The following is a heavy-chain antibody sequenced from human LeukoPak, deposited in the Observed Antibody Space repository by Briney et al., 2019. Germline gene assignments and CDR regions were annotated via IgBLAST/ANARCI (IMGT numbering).Heavy chain of an antibody. CDR3: VRAMPVAGSFYY. Sequence: SETLFLTCGVSGGSISSSNWWSWVRQPPGKGLEWIGEIYHSGSTNYNPSLKSRVTISVDKAKNQFSLKLNSVTVADTAVYYCVRAMPVAGSFYYWGQGTLVTVSS. D-gene: IGHD6-19*01. CDR1: GGSISSSNW. CDR2: IYHSGST. V-gene: IGHV4-4*02. J-gene: IGHJ4*02.